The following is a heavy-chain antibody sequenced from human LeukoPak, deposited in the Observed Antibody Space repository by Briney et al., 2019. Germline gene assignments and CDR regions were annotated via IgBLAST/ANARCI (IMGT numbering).Heavy chain of an antibody. CDR3: ARHPDCTRTSCYVDYYGMDV. J-gene: IGHJ6*02. V-gene: IGHV5-51*01. D-gene: IGHD2-2*01. Sequence: AGESLKISCKGSGYSFTSYWIGWVRQMPGKGLEWMGIIYPGDSDTRYSPSFQGQVTISADKSISTAYLQWSSLKASDTAMYYCARHPDCTRTSCYVDYYGMDVWGQGTTVTVSS. CDR1: GYSFTSYW. CDR2: IYPGDSDT.